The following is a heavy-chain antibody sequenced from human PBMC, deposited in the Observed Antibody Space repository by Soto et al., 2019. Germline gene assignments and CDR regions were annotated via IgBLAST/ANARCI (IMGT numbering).Heavy chain of an antibody. CDR2: IVPVFGTG. J-gene: IGHJ4*02. CDR1: GDSFGSYA. CDR3: AMVGRIAATSLDH. V-gene: IGHV1-69*01. D-gene: IGHD2-15*01. Sequence: QVQLVQSGAAVKKPGSSVKVSCKSSGDSFGSYAFSWLRQAPGQGLAWMGGIVPVFGTGNSVEKFRGRITITAEDSTSPVYMELRSLRSDDTAVYYCAMVGRIAATSLDHWGQGTLVTVSS.